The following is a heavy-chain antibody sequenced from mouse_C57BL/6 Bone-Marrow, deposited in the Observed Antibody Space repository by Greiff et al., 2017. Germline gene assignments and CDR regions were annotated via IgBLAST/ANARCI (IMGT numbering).Heavy chain of an antibody. CDR2: IHPNSGST. CDR1: GYTFTSYW. V-gene: IGHV1-64*01. Sequence: VQLQQPGAELVKPGASVKLSCKASGYTFTSYWMHWVKQRPGQGLEWIGMIHPNSGSTNYNEKFKSKATLTVDKSSSPAYMQLSSLTSEDSAVYYCARRIDYYYGSGWYFDVWGTGTTVTVSS. D-gene: IGHD1-1*01. CDR3: ARRIDYYYGSGWYFDV. J-gene: IGHJ1*03.